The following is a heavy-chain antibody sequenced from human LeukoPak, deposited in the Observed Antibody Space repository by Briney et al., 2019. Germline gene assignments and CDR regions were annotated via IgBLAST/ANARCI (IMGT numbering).Heavy chain of an antibody. D-gene: IGHD3-22*01. CDR1: GFTFNRYG. Sequence: GGSLRLSCAASGFTFNRYGMHWVRQAPGKGLEWVAVAYGDGSDKYYADSVKGRFTISKDLSQNTLCMQMNSLRAEDTAMYYCATGSGHYYDHWGQGTLVTVSS. V-gene: IGHV3-33*01. J-gene: IGHJ4*02. CDR2: AYGDGSDK. CDR3: ATGSGHYYDH.